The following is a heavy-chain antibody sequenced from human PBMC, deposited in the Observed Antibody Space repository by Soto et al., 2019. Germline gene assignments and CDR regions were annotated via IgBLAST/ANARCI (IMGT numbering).Heavy chain of an antibody. D-gene: IGHD3-16*02. CDR3: AKDGGDCDYVWGSYRTSYFDY. V-gene: IGHV3-23*01. Sequence: LSWAAAGFSVSSYSMSKDRQAPGKGLEWVSAISGSGGSTYYADSVKGRFTISRDNSKNTLYLQMNSLRAEDTAVYYCAKDGGDCDYVWGSYRTSYFDYWAQGTLVTVSS. CDR2: ISGSGGST. CDR1: GFSVSSYS. J-gene: IGHJ4*02.